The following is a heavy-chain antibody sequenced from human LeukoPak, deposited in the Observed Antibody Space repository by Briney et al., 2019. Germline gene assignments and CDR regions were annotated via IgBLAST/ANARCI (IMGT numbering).Heavy chain of an antibody. CDR1: GFPFSDYY. CDR2: IRSSRRTI. V-gene: IGHV3-11*01. CDR3: ARVLSYYYDSSGIGY. Sequence: GGSLRLSCAASGFPFSDYYMSWIRHAPGRGLEWVSYIRSSRRTIYYADSLKGGFTISRDNAKNSLYMQMNSLRDEDTAVYYCARVLSYYYDSSGIGYWGQGTLVTVSS. D-gene: IGHD3-22*01. J-gene: IGHJ4*02.